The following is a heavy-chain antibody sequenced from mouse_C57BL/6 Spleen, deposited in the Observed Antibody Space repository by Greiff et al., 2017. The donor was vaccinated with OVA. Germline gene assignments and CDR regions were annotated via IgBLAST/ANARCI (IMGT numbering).Heavy chain of an antibody. Sequence: DVKLVESGGGLVKPGGSLKLSCAASGFTFSDYGMHWVRQAPAKGLEWVAYISSGRSTIYYADTVKGRFTISRDNAKNTLFLQMTSLRSEDTAMYYCAGQEGRSNGIDYWGQGTTLTVSS. V-gene: IGHV5-17*01. CDR2: ISSGRSTI. CDR1: GFTFSDYG. J-gene: IGHJ2*01. CDR3: AGQEGRSNGIDY. D-gene: IGHD2-5*01.